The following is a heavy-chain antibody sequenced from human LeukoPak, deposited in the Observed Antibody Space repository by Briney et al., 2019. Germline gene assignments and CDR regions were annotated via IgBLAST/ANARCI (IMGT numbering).Heavy chain of an antibody. Sequence: SVKVSCKASGGTFSSYAISWVRQAPGQGLEWMGGIIPIFGTANYAQKFQGRVTITTDESTSIAYMELSSLRSEDTAVYYCAGIVVVPAAIPAWFDPWGQGTLVTVSS. CDR3: AGIVVVPAAIPAWFDP. V-gene: IGHV1-69*05. D-gene: IGHD2-2*01. CDR1: GGTFSSYA. J-gene: IGHJ5*02. CDR2: IIPIFGTA.